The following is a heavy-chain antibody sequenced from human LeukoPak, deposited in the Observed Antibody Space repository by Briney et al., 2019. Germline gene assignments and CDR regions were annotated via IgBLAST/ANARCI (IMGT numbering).Heavy chain of an antibody. CDR3: ARSGGPGITMVRGVFDY. Sequence: PSETLSLTCTVSGGSISSYYWSWIRQPPGKGLEWIGYIYYSGSTNYNPSLKSRVTISVDTSKNQFSLKLSSVTAADTAVYYCARSGGPGITMVRGVFDYWGQGTLVTVSS. CDR1: GGSISSYY. CDR2: IYYSGST. V-gene: IGHV4-59*01. J-gene: IGHJ4*02. D-gene: IGHD3-10*01.